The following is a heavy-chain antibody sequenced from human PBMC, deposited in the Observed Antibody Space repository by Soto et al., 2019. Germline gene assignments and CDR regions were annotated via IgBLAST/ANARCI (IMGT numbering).Heavy chain of an antibody. V-gene: IGHV1-18*01. CDR1: GYTFTSYG. J-gene: IGHJ4*02. D-gene: IGHD1-1*01. CDR3: ARGRYGDY. CDR2: ISAHNGNT. Sequence: QVHLVQSGAEVKKPGASVKISCKASGYTFTSYGITWVRQAPGQGLEWMGWISAHNGNTDYAQKLQGRVIVTRDTSASTAYMELRSLRSDDTAVYYCARGRYGDYWGQGALVTVSS.